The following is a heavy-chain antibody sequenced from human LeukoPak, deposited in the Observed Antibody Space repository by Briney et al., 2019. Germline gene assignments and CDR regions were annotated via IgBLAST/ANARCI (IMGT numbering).Heavy chain of an antibody. V-gene: IGHV4-4*02. CDR1: GGSVTSTNW. D-gene: IGHD5-18*01. Sequence: SETLSLTCGVSGGSVTSTNWWTWVRQPPGKGLEWIGEVHLDGRTNYNPSLKSRVTMSLDTSKNHFSLKLRSVTAADTAVYYCARVSPDTATDYGWFDPWGQGSLVTVSS. CDR3: ARVSPDTATDYGWFDP. CDR2: VHLDGRT. J-gene: IGHJ5*02.